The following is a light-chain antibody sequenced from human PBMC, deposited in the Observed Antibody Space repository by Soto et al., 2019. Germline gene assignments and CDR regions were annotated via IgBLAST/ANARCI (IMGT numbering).Light chain of an antibody. V-gene: IGLV2-14*03. CDR2: DVS. Sequence: QSALTQPASVSGSPGQSITISCTGTSSDVGGYNYVSWYQHHPGKAPKLVIYDVSNRPSGVSYRFSGSKSGNTASLTISGLQAEDEAVYYCTSYTSSSPWVFGGGTKLTVL. J-gene: IGLJ3*02. CDR1: SSDVGGYNY. CDR3: TSYTSSSPWV.